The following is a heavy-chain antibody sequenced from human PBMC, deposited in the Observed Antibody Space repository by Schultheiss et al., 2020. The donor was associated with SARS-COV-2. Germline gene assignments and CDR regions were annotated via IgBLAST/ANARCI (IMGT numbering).Heavy chain of an antibody. D-gene: IGHD6-13*01. CDR2: INPSGGST. CDR3: AADREEAGTDYFDY. CDR1: GYTFTGYY. Sequence: ASVKVSCKASGYTFTGYYMHWVRQAPGQGLEWMGIINPSGGSTNYAQKFQERVTITRDMSTSTAYMELSSLRSEDTAIYYCAADREEAGTDYFDYWGQGTLVTVSS. V-gene: IGHV1-46*01. J-gene: IGHJ4*02.